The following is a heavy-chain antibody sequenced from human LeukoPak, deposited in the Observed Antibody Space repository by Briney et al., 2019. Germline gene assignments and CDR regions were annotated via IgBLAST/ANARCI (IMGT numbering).Heavy chain of an antibody. J-gene: IGHJ4*02. CDR1: GGSFSGYY. D-gene: IGHD3-22*01. Sequence: SETLSLTCAVYGGSFSGYYWSWIRQPPGKGLEWIGEINHSGSTNYNPSLKSRVTISVDTSKNQFSLKLSSVTAADTAVYYCARDKSRITMIVVAPFDYWGQGTLVTVSS. CDR3: ARDKSRITMIVVAPFDY. V-gene: IGHV4-34*01. CDR2: INHSGST.